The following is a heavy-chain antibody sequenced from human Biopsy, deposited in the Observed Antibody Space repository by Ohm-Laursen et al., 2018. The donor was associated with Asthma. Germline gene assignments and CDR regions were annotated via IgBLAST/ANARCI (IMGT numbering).Heavy chain of an antibody. Sequence: SDTLSLTCTVSGAYIGTPDYHWSWIRQSPGKGLEWIGFVFYSGTTHYSRSLERRLYISIDTARNEFSMRLRSLTAADTAVYFCARVASDGDVYFGIDVWGPGTTVSVS. CDR2: VFYSGTT. CDR3: ARVASDGDVYFGIDV. D-gene: IGHD4-17*01. V-gene: IGHV4-30-4*02. CDR1: GAYIGTPDYH. J-gene: IGHJ6*02.